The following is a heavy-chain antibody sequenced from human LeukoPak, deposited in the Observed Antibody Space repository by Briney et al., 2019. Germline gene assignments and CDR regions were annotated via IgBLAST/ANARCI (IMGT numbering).Heavy chain of an antibody. V-gene: IGHV1-8*01. Sequence: ASVKVSCEASGYTFTSYDINWVRQATGQGLEWMGWMNPNSGNTGYAQKFQGRVTMTRNTSISTAYMELSSLRSEDTAVYYCARSRGYSGYEHYYGMDVWGQGTTVTVSS. D-gene: IGHD5-12*01. J-gene: IGHJ6*02. CDR1: GYTFTSYD. CDR2: MNPNSGNT. CDR3: ARSRGYSGYEHYYGMDV.